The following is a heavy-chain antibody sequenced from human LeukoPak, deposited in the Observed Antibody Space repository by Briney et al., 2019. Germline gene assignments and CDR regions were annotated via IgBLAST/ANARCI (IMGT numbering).Heavy chain of an antibody. CDR3: ARRGYCSSTSCYEYWFDP. V-gene: IGHV4-39*01. CDR1: GGSISSSSYY. J-gene: IGHJ5*02. CDR2: TYYSGST. Sequence: SETLSLTCTVSGGSISSSSYYWGWIRQPPGKGLEWIGITYYSGSTYYNPSLKSRLTISVDTSKNQFSLKLSSVTATDTAVYYCARRGYCSSTSCYEYWFDPWGQGSLVIVSS. D-gene: IGHD2-2*01.